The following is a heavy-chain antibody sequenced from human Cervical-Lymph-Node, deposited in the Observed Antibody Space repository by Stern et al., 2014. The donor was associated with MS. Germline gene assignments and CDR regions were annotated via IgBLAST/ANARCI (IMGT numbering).Heavy chain of an antibody. V-gene: IGHV3-74*02. CDR1: GFTFRNYW. Sequence: VQLVESGGGLVQPGGSLRLSCVASGFTFRNYWMHLVRQGPGKGLVWVSRMNRDWTPITHADSVKGRFTISRDNAKNTLYLQMNSLRVEDTAVYYCTKDTYGPEDYWGQGTSVTVSS. J-gene: IGHJ4*02. CDR3: TKDTYGPEDY. D-gene: IGHD3-10*01. CDR2: MNRDWTPI.